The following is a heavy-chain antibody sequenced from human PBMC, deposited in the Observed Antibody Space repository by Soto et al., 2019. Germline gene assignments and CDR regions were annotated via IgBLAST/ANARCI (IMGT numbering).Heavy chain of an antibody. CDR3: ARGPAGYYYDSSGYYLDEYYFDY. D-gene: IGHD3-22*01. CDR1: GYTFTGYY. CDR2: INPNSGGT. V-gene: IGHV1-2*02. J-gene: IGHJ4*02. Sequence: ASVKVSCKASGYTFTGYYKHWARQAPGQGLEWMGWINPNSGGTNYAQKFQGRVTMTRDTSISTAYMELSRLRSDDTAVYYCARGPAGYYYDSSGYYLDEYYFDYWGQGTLVAISS.